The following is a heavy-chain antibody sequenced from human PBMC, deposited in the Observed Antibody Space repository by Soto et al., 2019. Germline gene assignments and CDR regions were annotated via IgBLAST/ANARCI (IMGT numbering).Heavy chain of an antibody. D-gene: IGHD2-8*01. V-gene: IGHV3-23*01. CDR3: AKTRGAMIYAISVYGMDV. CDR2: ISGSADST. Sequence: EVQLLESGGGLVQPGGSLRLSCAASGFTFSSFALNWVRQAPGKGLEWVSIISGSADSTFYADSVKGRFTISRDNSKNMLYLQINSRRAEDTAVYSCAKTRGAMIYAISVYGMDVWGQGTTVTVSS. J-gene: IGHJ6*02. CDR1: GFTFSSFA.